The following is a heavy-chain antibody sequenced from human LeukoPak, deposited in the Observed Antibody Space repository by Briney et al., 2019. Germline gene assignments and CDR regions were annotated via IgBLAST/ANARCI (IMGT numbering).Heavy chain of an antibody. CDR1: GGSISSYY. J-gene: IGHJ6*03. V-gene: IGHV4-59*01. Sequence: PSETLSLTCTVSGGSISSYYWSWIRQPPGKGLEWIGYIYYSGSTNYNPSLKSRVTISVDTSKNQFSLKLSSVTAADTAVYYCARSLYYSYYMDVWGKGTTVTISS. CDR2: IYYSGST. CDR3: ARSLYYSYYMDV.